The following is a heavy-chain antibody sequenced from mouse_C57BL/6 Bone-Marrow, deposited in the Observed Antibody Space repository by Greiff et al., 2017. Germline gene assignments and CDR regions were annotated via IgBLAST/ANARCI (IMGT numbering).Heavy chain of an antibody. CDR3: ARDGIYYGNYGWFAY. J-gene: IGHJ3*01. V-gene: IGHV1-81*01. CDR1: DYTFTSYG. D-gene: IGHD2-1*01. CDR2: IYPRSGNT. Sequence: VQLQQSGAELARPGASVKLSCKASDYTFTSYGISWVKQRTGQGLEWIGEIYPRSGNTYYNEKFKGKATLTADKSSSTAYMELRSLTSEDSAVYFCARDGIYYGNYGWFAYWGQGTLVTVSA.